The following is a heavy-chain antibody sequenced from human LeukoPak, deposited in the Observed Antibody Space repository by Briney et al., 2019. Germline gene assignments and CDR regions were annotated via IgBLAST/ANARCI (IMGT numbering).Heavy chain of an antibody. V-gene: IGHV4-34*01. CDR3: ASVYYYDSSGYYVDY. CDR2: INHSGST. Sequence: SETLSLTCAVYGGSFSGYYWSWIRQPPGKGLEWIGEINHSGSTNYNPSLKSRVTISVDTSKNQFSLKLSSVTAADTAVYYCASVYYYDSSGYYVDYWGQGTLVTVST. J-gene: IGHJ4*02. CDR1: GGSFSGYY. D-gene: IGHD3-22*01.